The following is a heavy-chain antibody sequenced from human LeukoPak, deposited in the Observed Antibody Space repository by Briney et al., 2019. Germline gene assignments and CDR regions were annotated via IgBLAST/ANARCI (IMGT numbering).Heavy chain of an antibody. Sequence: PGGSLRLSCAASGFTFSDYYMSWIRQAPGKGLEWVSYISSSGSTMYYADSVKGRFTISRNNAKNSLYLQMNSLRAEDTAVYYCARAPTGDDAFDIWGQGTMVTVSS. D-gene: IGHD7-27*01. CDR1: GFTFSDYY. CDR3: ARAPTGDDAFDI. J-gene: IGHJ3*02. CDR2: ISSSGSTM. V-gene: IGHV3-11*04.